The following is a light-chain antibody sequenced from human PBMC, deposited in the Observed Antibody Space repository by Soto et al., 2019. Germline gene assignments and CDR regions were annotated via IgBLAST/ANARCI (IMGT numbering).Light chain of an antibody. V-gene: IGKV3-11*01. Sequence: EIVLTQSPATLSLSPGERVTLSCRASQSFASYLAWYQQKPGQAPRLLIYDASKRATGIPARFSGRGSGTEFTLTISRREPEDFAVYYCQQRSNWPPVITFGQGTRLEIK. CDR1: QSFASY. J-gene: IGKJ5*01. CDR2: DAS. CDR3: QQRSNWPPVIT.